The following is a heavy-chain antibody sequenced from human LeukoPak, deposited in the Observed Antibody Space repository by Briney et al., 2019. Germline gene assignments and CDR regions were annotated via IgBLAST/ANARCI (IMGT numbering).Heavy chain of an antibody. Sequence: GGSLRLSCAASGFTFRGYWMSWVRQTPEKGLEWMANIKQDGYEKYYVDSVKGRFTISRDNAKNSLYLQMNSLRADDTAIYYCARDKIVGPTTLDYWGQGTLVTVSS. V-gene: IGHV3-7*01. J-gene: IGHJ4*02. CDR3: ARDKIVGPTTLDY. CDR1: GFTFRGYW. CDR2: IKQDGYEK. D-gene: IGHD1-26*01.